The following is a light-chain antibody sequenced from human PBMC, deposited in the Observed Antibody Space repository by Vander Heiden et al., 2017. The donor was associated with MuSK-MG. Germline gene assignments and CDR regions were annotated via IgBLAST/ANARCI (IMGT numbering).Light chain of an antibody. Sequence: QSALTQPRSVSGSPGQSVTISCTGTSSDVGGFNFVSWYQQHPGKAPKLRIYDVSKRPSGVPDRFSGSKSGNTASLTISGLQAEDEADYYCCSYAGSDTFGVIFGGGAKLTVL. J-gene: IGLJ2*01. CDR1: SSDVGGFNF. CDR3: CSYAGSDTFGVI. CDR2: DVS. V-gene: IGLV2-11*01.